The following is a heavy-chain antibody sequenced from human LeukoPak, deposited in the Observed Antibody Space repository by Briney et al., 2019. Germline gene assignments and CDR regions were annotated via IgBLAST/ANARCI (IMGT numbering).Heavy chain of an antibody. J-gene: IGHJ6*03. CDR3: AVTVTTKNYYYYYYMDV. Sequence: SVKVSCKASGGTFSSYAISWVRQAPGQGLEWMGRIIPIFGTANYAQKFQGRVTITTDESTSTAYMELSSLRSEDTAVYYCAVTVTTKNYYYYYYMDVWGKGTTVTVS. V-gene: IGHV1-69*05. D-gene: IGHD4-17*01. CDR1: GGTFSSYA. CDR2: IIPIFGTA.